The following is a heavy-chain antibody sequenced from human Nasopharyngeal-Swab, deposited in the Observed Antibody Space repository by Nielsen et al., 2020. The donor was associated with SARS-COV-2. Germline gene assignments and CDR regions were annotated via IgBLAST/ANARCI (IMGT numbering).Heavy chain of an antibody. CDR3: ARGGSDL. CDR2: ISYDGSNK. Sequence: GEPLKISCAASGFTFSSHAMHWVRQAPGKGLEWVAVISYDGSNKYYADSVKGRFTISRDNSKNTLYLQMNSLRAEDTAVYYCARGGSDLWGRGTLVTVSS. V-gene: IGHV3-30*04. CDR1: GFTFSSHA. J-gene: IGHJ2*01. D-gene: IGHD3-16*01.